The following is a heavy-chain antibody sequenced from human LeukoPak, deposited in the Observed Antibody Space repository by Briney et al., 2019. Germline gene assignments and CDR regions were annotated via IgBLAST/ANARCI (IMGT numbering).Heavy chain of an antibody. CDR2: IYYTGST. V-gene: IGHV4-59*08. Sequence: SETLSLTCTVSGGSIRSHYWSWIRQPPGKGLEWIGYIYYTGSTNYNPSLKSRVTISVDTSKNQFSLKLSSVTAADTAVYYCASPLRYFDWSFDYWGQGTLVTVSS. J-gene: IGHJ4*02. CDR1: GGSIRSHY. CDR3: ASPLRYFDWSFDY. D-gene: IGHD3-9*01.